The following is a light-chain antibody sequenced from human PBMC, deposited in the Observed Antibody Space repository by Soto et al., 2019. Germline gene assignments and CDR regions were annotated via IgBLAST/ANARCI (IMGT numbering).Light chain of an antibody. CDR1: QSVRSD. CDR2: AVS. Sequence: DIQLTQSPSSLSESVGDRVTVTCRASQSVRSDLHWYQQKPGKDPKLLIYAVSSLQNGVSSRFICRGSGSDIPLSKSNLPPEYLGTYYCHQTSSTPNFGGGTKVEIK. J-gene: IGKJ4*01. V-gene: IGKV1-39*01. CDR3: HQTSSTPN.